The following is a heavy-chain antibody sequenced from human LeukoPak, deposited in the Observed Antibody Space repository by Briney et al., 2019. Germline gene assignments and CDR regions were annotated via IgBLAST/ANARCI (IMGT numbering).Heavy chain of an antibody. CDR1: GYTFTSYD. CDR2: MNPNSGNT. J-gene: IGHJ5*02. D-gene: IGHD4-17*01. CDR3: ARDDGVDHHNWFDP. Sequence: ASVKVSCKASGYTFTSYDINWVRQATGQGLEWMGWMNPNSGNTGYAQKFQGRVTMTRDTSTSTVYMELSSLRSEDTAVYYCARDDGVDHHNWFDPWGQGTLVTVSS. V-gene: IGHV1-8*01.